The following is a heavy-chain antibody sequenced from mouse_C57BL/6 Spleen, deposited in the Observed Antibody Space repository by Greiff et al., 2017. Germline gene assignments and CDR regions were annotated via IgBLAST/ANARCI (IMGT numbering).Heavy chain of an antibody. CDR2: INPNNGGT. J-gene: IGHJ2*01. D-gene: IGHD3-1*01. V-gene: IGHV1-26*01. Sequence: EVQLQQSGPELVKPGASVKISCKASGYTFTDYYMHWVKQSPGKSLEWIGDINPNNGGTSYNNKFKGKATLTVDTSSSTAYMELRLLTSEDSAVYYGARLGAGDFDYGGQGTTLTVAA. CDR1: GYTFTDYY. CDR3: ARLGAGDFDY.